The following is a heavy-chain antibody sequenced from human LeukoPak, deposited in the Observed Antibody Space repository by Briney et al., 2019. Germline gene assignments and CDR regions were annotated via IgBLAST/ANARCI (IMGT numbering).Heavy chain of an antibody. CDR2: VYYTGTT. CDR1: GGSISSSSYY. V-gene: IGHV4-39*01. D-gene: IGHD3-3*01. Sequence: SETLSLTCSVSGGSISSSSYYRGWIRQPPGKGLEWIGSVYYTGTTYYNPSLKSRVTMSVDTTKNQFSLKLSSVSAADTAVYYCASHQYYDLPGGAFDIWGQGTMVTVSS. J-gene: IGHJ3*02. CDR3: ASHQYYDLPGGAFDI.